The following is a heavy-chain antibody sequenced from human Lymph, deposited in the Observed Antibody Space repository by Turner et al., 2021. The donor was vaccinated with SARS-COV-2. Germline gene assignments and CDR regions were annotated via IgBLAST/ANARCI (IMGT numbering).Heavy chain of an antibody. D-gene: IGHD5-12*01. V-gene: IGHV3-43*02. J-gene: IGHJ4*02. Sequence: EVQLVESGGGVVQPGGSLRLSCAPSGFNFDDYAMHWVRQAPGKGLEWVSLISGDGGSTYYADSVKGRFTISRDDSKNSLYLQINSLRTEDTALYYCAKEGLSGRRLQFVPYFAYWGQGTLVSVSS. CDR3: AKEGLSGRRLQFVPYFAY. CDR2: ISGDGGST. CDR1: GFNFDDYA.